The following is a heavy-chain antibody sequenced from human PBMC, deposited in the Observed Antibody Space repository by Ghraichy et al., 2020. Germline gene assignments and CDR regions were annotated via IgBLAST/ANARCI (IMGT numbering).Heavy chain of an antibody. Sequence: GESLNISCAASGFTFSDYYMSWIRQAPGKGLEWVSYISSSGSTIYYADSVKGRFTISRDNAKNSLYLQMNSLRAEDTAVYYCARGDGYNSYYFDYWGQGTLVTVSS. CDR2: ISSSGSTI. D-gene: IGHD5-24*01. J-gene: IGHJ4*02. CDR1: GFTFSDYY. V-gene: IGHV3-11*01. CDR3: ARGDGYNSYYFDY.